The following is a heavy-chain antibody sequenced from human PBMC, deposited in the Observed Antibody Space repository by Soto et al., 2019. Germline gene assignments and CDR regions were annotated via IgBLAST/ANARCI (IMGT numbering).Heavy chain of an antibody. CDR2: IWYDGSNK. CDR1: GFTFSSYG. V-gene: IGHV3-33*01. J-gene: IGHJ6*02. D-gene: IGHD1-26*01. CDR3: ARDRAGTRLDV. Sequence: PGGSLRLSCAASGFTFSSYGMHWVRQAPGKGLEWVAVIWYDGSNKYYADSVKGRFTISRDNSKNTLYLQMNSLRAEDTAVYYCARDRAGTRLDVWGQGTTVTVSS.